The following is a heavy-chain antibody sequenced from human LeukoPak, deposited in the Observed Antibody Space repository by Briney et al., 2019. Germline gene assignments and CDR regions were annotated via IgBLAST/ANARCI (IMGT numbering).Heavy chain of an antibody. CDR2: MNPNSGNT. V-gene: IGHV1-8*01. CDR3: ARVPTTVTTYYYYYGMDV. J-gene: IGHJ6*02. Sequence: ASVTVSCTASGYTFTIYDINWVRQATGQGLEWMGWMNPNSGNTGYAQKFQGRVTMTRNTSISTAYMELSSLRSEDTAVYYCARVPTTVTTYYYYYGMDVWGQGTTVTVSS. D-gene: IGHD4-11*01. CDR1: GYTFTIYD.